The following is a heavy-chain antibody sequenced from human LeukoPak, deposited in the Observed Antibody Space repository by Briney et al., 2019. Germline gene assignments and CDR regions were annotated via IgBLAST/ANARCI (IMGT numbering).Heavy chain of an antibody. V-gene: IGHV3-7*01. CDR1: GFTFSSYW. D-gene: IGHD6-19*01. CDR2: IRQDGSEE. CDR3: ARGGRSAVAGTSPY. J-gene: IGHJ4*02. Sequence: GGSLRLSCVASGFTFSSYWMTWVRQAPGKGLEWVANIRQDGSEEYYVDSVKGRFTVSRDNAKNSVYLQMNSLRAEDTAVYYCARGGRSAVAGTSPYWGQGTLVTVSS.